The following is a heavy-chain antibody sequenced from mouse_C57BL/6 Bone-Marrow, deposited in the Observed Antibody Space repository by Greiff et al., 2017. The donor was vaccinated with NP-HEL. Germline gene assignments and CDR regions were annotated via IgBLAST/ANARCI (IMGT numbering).Heavy chain of an antibody. CDR1: GYTFTSYW. Sequence: QVQLQQSGAELVKPGASVKLSCKASGYTFTSYWMHWVKQRPGQGLEWIGMIHPNSGSTNYNEKFKSKATLTVDKSSSTAYMQLSSLTSEDSAVYYCARTYDGYPYAMDYWGQGTSVTVSS. CDR3: ARTYDGYPYAMDY. V-gene: IGHV1-64*01. CDR2: IHPNSGST. D-gene: IGHD2-3*01. J-gene: IGHJ4*01.